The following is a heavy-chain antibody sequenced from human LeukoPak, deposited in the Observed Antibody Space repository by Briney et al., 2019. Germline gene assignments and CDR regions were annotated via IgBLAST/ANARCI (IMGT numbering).Heavy chain of an antibody. J-gene: IGHJ4*02. CDR2: IYQSGST. CDR3: ARQVIAAAGTIGFDY. CDR1: GYSIRNGYN. V-gene: IGHV4-38-2*02. D-gene: IGHD6-13*01. Sequence: PSETLSLTCTVSGYSIRNGYNWGWIRLSPRKGLEWLGSIYQSGSTYDNPSLKSRVTLSIDTSKNQFSLKLSSVTAADTAVYYCARQVIAAAGTIGFDYWGQGTLVTVSS.